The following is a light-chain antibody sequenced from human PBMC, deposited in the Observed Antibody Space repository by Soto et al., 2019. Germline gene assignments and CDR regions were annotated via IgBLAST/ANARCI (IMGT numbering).Light chain of an antibody. J-gene: IGLJ1*01. V-gene: IGLV2-14*01. CDR1: SSDVGDYNY. CDR2: DVS. Sequence: QSALTQPASVSGSAGQSITISCTGASSDVGDYNYVSWYQQHPGTAPKLMIFDVSNRPSGVSNRFSGSKSTNTASLTISGLQAEDEADYYCSSYTSSSTRVFGTGTKLTVL. CDR3: SSYTSSSTRV.